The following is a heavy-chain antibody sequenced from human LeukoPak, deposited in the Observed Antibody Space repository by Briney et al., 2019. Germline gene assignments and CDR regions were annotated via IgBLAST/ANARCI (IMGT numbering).Heavy chain of an antibody. CDR3: ARHSSWYGCIDP. D-gene: IGHD6-13*01. CDR2: IYYSGSS. J-gene: IGHJ5*02. V-gene: IGHV4-59*08. Sequence: SETLSLTCTVSGDSISSYYWSWIRQPPGKGLEWIGDIYYSGSSNYNPSLKSRVSIPLDTSKNQFSLKMNSMTAADTAVYYCARHSSWYGCIDPWGQGNLVIVSS. CDR1: GDSISSYY.